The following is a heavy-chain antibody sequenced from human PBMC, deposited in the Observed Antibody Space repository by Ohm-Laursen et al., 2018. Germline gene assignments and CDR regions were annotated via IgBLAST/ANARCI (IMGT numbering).Heavy chain of an antibody. V-gene: IGHV3-74*01. J-gene: IGHJ4*02. CDR1: GFTLTSHW. Sequence: SLRLSCTASGFTLTSHWMHWVRHGPGEGLVWVSRITSDGTSTAYADSVRGRFTISRDTAKNTLYLQMNSLRVEDTAVYYCARNPYDYWGQGTLVTVSS. CDR2: ITSDGTST. CDR3: ARNPYDY. D-gene: IGHD1-14*01.